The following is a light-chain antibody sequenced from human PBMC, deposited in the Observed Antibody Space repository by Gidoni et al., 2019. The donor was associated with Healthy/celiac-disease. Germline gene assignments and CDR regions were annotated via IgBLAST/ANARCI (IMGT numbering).Light chain of an antibody. V-gene: IGKV3-11*01. CDR1: QSVSSY. Sequence: EIVLTQSPATLSLSPGERATLSCRASQSVSSYLAGYQQKPGQAPRLLIYDASNRATGIPARFSGSGSGTDFTLTIISLEPEDFAVYYCQQRSNWPPVFTFGPGTKVDIK. CDR2: DAS. J-gene: IGKJ3*01. CDR3: QQRSNWPPVFT.